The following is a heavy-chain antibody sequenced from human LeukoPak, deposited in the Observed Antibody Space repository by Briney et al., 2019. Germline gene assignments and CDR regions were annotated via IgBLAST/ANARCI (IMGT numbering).Heavy chain of an antibody. CDR3: ASEGQLGHAFDI. D-gene: IGHD1-1*01. CDR2: IIPIFGTA. V-gene: IGHV1-69*05. J-gene: IGHJ3*02. Sequence: ASVKVSCKVSGGTFSSYAISWVRQAPGQGLEWMGGIIPIFGTANYAQKFQGRVTITTDESTSTAYMELSSLRSEDTAVYYCASEGQLGHAFDIWGQGTMVTVSS. CDR1: GGTFSSYA.